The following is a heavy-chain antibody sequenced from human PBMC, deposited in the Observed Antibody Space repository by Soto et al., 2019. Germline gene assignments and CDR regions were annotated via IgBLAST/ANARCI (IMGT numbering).Heavy chain of an antibody. CDR2: LYPGDSDT. D-gene: IGHD6-13*01. J-gene: IGHJ6*02. Sequence: GESLKISCQVSGYNFTNYWIAWVRQRPGKGLDWMGILYPGDSDTRYSPSFQGQVTISADKSISTAYLQWSSLKASDTAMYYCARGAAGQYYYYYGLDVWGQGTTVTVSS. CDR1: GYNFTNYW. CDR3: ARGAAGQYYYYYGLDV. V-gene: IGHV5-51*01.